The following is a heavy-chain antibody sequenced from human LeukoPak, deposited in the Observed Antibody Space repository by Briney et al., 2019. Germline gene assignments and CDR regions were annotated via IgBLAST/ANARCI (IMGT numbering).Heavy chain of an antibody. J-gene: IGHJ4*02. D-gene: IGHD6-19*01. Sequence: PGGSLRLSCAASGFTFSSYAMSWVRQVPGKGLEWVSAISGSGGSTYYADSVKGRFTISRDNSKNTLYLQMNSLRAEDTAVYYCAKPVEQWPANFDYWGQGTLVTVSS. CDR2: ISGSGGST. CDR3: AKPVEQWPANFDY. CDR1: GFTFSSYA. V-gene: IGHV3-23*01.